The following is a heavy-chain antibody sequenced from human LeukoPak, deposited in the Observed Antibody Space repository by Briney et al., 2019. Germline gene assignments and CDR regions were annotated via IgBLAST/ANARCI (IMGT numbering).Heavy chain of an antibody. J-gene: IGHJ4*02. V-gene: IGHV4-39*07. CDR3: ARSYFGSGTFNGFDY. CDR1: GGSISSSSYY. D-gene: IGHD3-10*01. Sequence: SETLSLTCTVSGGSISSSSYYWGWIRQPPGKGLEWIGSIYYSGSTYYNPSLKSRVTISVDTSRNQFSLNLNSVSAADTAVYYCARSYFGSGTFNGFDYWGQGTLVTVSS. CDR2: IYYSGST.